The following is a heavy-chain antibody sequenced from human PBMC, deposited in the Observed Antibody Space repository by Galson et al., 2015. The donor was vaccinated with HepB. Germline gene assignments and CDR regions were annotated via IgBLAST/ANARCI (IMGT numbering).Heavy chain of an antibody. J-gene: IGHJ6*02. CDR3: ARDRRMEGGTWYYYGMDV. V-gene: IGHV1-69*13. Sequence: SVKVSCKASGGTFSSYAISWVRQAPGRGLEWMGGFIPVFNTTNYAQKFQGRVTITADEFTSTAYMELSSLRSEDTAVYFCARDRRMEGGTWYYYGMDVWGQGTTVTVSS. CDR2: FIPVFNTT. D-gene: IGHD1/OR15-1a*01. CDR1: GGTFSSYA.